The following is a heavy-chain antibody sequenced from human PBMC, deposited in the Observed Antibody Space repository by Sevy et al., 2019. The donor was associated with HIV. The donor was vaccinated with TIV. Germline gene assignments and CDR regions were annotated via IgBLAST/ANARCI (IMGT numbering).Heavy chain of an antibody. D-gene: IGHD4-17*01. J-gene: IGHJ4*02. CDR3: ARDSGDYPYYFDH. Sequence: SETLSLTCAVSGGSISSGLYSWNWIRQPPGKGLEWIGYIYHTGPTYYNPSLKSRVTISVDTSKNQFSLRLNSVTAADTAVYYWARDSGDYPYYFDHWGQGTLVTVSS. V-gene: IGHV4-30-2*01. CDR2: IYHTGPT. CDR1: GGSISSGLYS.